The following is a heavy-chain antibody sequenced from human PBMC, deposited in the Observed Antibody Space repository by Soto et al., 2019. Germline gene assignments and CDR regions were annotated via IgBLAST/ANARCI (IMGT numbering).Heavy chain of an antibody. CDR2: IYKITTT. CDR1: GYSISTVDYF. CDR3: ARGRYCLTGRCFPNWFDS. V-gene: IGHV4-30-4*01. J-gene: IGHJ5*01. D-gene: IGHD2-15*01. Sequence: LSLTFSVSGYSISTVDYFWAWIRQPPGQALEYIGYIYKITTTYYNPSFESRVAISLDTSKSQFSLTVTSVTAADTAVYFCARGRYCLTGRCFPNWFDSWGQGTLVTVSS.